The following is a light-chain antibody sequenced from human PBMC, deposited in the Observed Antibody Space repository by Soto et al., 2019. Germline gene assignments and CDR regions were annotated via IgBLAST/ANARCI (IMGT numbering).Light chain of an antibody. J-gene: IGKJ1*01. CDR2: GAS. V-gene: IGKV3-20*01. CDR3: QQYGSSGT. Sequence: EIVLTQSPGTLSLSPGERATLSCRASQSVSNNYLACYQQKPGQAPRLLIYGASNRATGIPDRFSGSASGTDFTITISRLEPEDFAVYYCQQYGSSGTFGQGTKVEIK. CDR1: QSVSNNY.